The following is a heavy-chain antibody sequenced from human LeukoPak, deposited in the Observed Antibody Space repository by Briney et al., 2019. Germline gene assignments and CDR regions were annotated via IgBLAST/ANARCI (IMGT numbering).Heavy chain of an antibody. CDR3: ARVETGYCSGGSCLISFDY. V-gene: IGHV4-34*01. D-gene: IGHD2-15*01. CDR2: INHSGST. Sequence: SETLSLTCAVYGGSFSGYYWSWIRHPPGKGLELIGEINHSGSTNYNPSLKSRVTISVDTSKNQSSLKLSSVTAADTAVYYCARVETGYCSGGSCLISFDYWGQGTLVTVSS. J-gene: IGHJ4*02. CDR1: GGSFSGYY.